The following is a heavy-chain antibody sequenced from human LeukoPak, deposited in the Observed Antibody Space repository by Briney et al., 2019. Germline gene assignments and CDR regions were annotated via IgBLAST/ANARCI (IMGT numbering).Heavy chain of an antibody. V-gene: IGHV3-30*02. D-gene: IGHD1-26*01. CDR3: AKDLRIVGALKGLDV. CDR1: GFTFSSYG. Sequence: PGGSLRLSCAASGFTFSSYGMHWVRQAPGKGLEWVAFIRYDGSNKYYADSVKGRFTISRDNSKNTLYLQMNSLRAEDTAVYYCAKDLRIVGALKGLDVWGQGTTVTVSS. CDR2: IRYDGSNK. J-gene: IGHJ6*02.